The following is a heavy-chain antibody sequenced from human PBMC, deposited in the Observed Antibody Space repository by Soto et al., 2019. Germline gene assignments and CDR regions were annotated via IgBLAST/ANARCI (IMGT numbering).Heavy chain of an antibody. CDR3: ASSSGARYYDY. D-gene: IGHD2-15*01. V-gene: IGHV4-31*03. CDR1: GGSISSGAYY. J-gene: IGHJ4*02. Sequence: QVQLQESGPGLVKPSQTLSLTCTVSGGSISSGAYYWSWIRQHPGKGLEWIGYSYYSGSTYYNPSLKSRVTISVDTSKNQFSLKLSSVTAADTAVYYCASSSGARYYDYWGQGTLVTVSS. CDR2: SYYSGST.